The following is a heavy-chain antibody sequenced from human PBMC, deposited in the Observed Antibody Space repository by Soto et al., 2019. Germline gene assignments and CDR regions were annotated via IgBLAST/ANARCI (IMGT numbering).Heavy chain of an antibody. Sequence: GASVKVSCKASGGTFSRYSLSWVRQAPGQGLEYIGGIIPMFGTTNYAQKFRGRVTITADESTTTAYMELSGLRSEDTALYYCARGPPERTSWFEPWGQGPLVTVSS. CDR3: ARGPPERTSWFEP. J-gene: IGHJ5*02. CDR2: IIPMFGTT. V-gene: IGHV1-69*13. CDR1: GGTFSRYS.